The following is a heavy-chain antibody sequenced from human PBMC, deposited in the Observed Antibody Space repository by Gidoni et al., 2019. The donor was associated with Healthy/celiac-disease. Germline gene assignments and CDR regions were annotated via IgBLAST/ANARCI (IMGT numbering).Heavy chain of an antibody. D-gene: IGHD6-13*01. Sequence: QVQLVQSGAEVKTPGASVKVSSKASEYTFTSYAMHWVRQAPGQRLEWMGWINAGNGNTKYSQKFQGRVTITRDTSASTAYMELSSLRSEDTAVYYCALSSSSWSPDAFDIWGQGTMVTVSS. V-gene: IGHV1-3*01. CDR1: EYTFTSYA. J-gene: IGHJ3*02. CDR3: ALSSSSWSPDAFDI. CDR2: INAGNGNT.